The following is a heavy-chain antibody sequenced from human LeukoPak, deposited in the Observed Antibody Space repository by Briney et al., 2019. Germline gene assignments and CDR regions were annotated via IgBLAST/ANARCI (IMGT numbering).Heavy chain of an antibody. V-gene: IGHV1-24*01. D-gene: IGHD3-22*01. CDR1: GYTLTELS. CDR2: FDPEDGET. J-gene: IGHJ4*02. Sequence: ASVKVSCKVSGYTLTELSMHWVRQAPGKGLEWMGGFDPEDGETIYAQKFQGRVTMTEDTSTDTAYMELSSLRSEDTAVYYCARDGPLGIVVVTPFDYWGQGTLVTVSS. CDR3: ARDGPLGIVVVTPFDY.